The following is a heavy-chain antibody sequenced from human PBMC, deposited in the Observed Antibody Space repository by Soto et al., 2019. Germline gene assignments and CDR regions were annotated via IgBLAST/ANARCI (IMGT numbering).Heavy chain of an antibody. CDR3: ARDGFDCSSTSCPAAYYYYYMDV. CDR2: INPSGGST. CDR1: GYTFTSYY. V-gene: IGHV1-46*03. Sequence: ASVKVSCKASGYTFTSYYMHWVRQAPGQGLEWMGIINPSGGSTSYAQKFQGRVTMTRDTSTSTVYMELSSLRSEDTAVYYCARDGFDCSSTSCPAAYYYYYMDVWGKGTKVTVSS. D-gene: IGHD2-2*01. J-gene: IGHJ6*03.